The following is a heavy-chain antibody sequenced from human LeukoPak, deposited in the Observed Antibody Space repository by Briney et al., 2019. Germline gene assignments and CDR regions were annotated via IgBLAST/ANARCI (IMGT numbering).Heavy chain of an antibody. Sequence: SETLSLTCTVSGGSISSGDYHWSWIRQPPGKGLEWIGYIYYSGSTYYNPSLKSRVTISVDTSKNQFFLNLRSATAADTAVYYCARGDTSMLTGIDYWGQGTLVTVSS. CDR1: GGSISSGDYH. CDR2: IYYSGST. CDR3: ARGDTSMLTGIDY. J-gene: IGHJ4*02. D-gene: IGHD5-18*01. V-gene: IGHV4-30-4*01.